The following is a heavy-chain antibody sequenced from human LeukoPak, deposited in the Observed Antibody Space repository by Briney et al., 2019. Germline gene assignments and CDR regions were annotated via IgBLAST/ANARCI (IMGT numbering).Heavy chain of an antibody. CDR3: AKEKAVARSSGWHAFDV. CDR2: VSPGGDKT. J-gene: IGHJ3*01. Sequence: PGGSLRLSCAASGFTFSSHAMSWARQAPGKGLQWVSAVSPGGDKTYYADSVKGRFTVSRDNSRNTLYLQMNSLRADDTAVYFCAKEKAVARSSGWHAFDVWGQGSLVTAS. V-gene: IGHV3-23*01. CDR1: GFTFSSHA. D-gene: IGHD6-19*01.